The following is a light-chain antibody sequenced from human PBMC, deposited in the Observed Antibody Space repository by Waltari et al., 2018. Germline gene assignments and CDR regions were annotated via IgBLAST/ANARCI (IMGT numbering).Light chain of an antibody. Sequence: QSVLTQPPSVSAAPGQRVTISCSGSSSNIGRSYVCWYQHVPGTAPKLLIYDDDKRLPGIPGRFSGSKSGTSAVLGITGLQTEDEADYYCGTWDSGLRVVVFGGGTRLTVL. CDR2: DDD. V-gene: IGLV1-51*01. CDR1: SSNIGRSY. CDR3: GTWDSGLRVVV. J-gene: IGLJ2*01.